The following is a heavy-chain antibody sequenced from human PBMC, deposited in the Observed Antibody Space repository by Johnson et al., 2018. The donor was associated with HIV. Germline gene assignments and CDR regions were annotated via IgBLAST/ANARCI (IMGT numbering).Heavy chain of an antibody. J-gene: IGHJ3*01. V-gene: IGHV3-30*02. CDR2: IRFDGSNK. D-gene: IGHD6-6*01. Sequence: QVQLVESGGGVVQPGGSLRLSCAASGFTFSSYGMHWVRQAPGKGLEWVAFIRFDGSNKYYVDSVKGRFTISRDNAKNSLYLQMNSLRAEDTAVYYCAKDLASYSSFWPPAFDVWGQGTMVTVSS. CDR3: AKDLASYSSFWPPAFDV. CDR1: GFTFSSYG.